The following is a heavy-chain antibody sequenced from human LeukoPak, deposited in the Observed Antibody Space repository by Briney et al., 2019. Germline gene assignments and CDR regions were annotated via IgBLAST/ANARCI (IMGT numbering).Heavy chain of an antibody. D-gene: IGHD3-3*01. V-gene: IGHV3-23*01. CDR3: AKPLYDFWSGSGAFFDY. CDR2: ISGSGGST. Sequence: PGGSLRLSCAASGFTFSSYAMSWVRQAPGKGLEWVSAISGSGGSTYYADSVKGRFTISRDNSKNTLYLQMNSLRAEDTAVYYCAKPLYDFWSGSGAFFDYWGQGTLVTVSS. CDR1: GFTFSSYA. J-gene: IGHJ4*02.